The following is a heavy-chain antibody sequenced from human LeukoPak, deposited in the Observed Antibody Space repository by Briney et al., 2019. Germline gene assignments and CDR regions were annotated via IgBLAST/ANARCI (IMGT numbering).Heavy chain of an antibody. Sequence: GESLKISCEGSGYSFTSYWIGWVRQMPGKGLEWMGIIYPGDSDTRYSPSFQGQVTISADKSISTAYLQWSSLKASDTAMYYCARQKDYGDYVSPFDYWGQGTLVTVSS. J-gene: IGHJ4*02. CDR3: ARQKDYGDYVSPFDY. CDR2: IYPGDSDT. CDR1: GYSFTSYW. V-gene: IGHV5-51*01. D-gene: IGHD4-17*01.